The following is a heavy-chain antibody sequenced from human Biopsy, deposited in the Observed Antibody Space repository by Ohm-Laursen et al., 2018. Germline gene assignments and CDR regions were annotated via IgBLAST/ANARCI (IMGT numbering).Heavy chain of an antibody. V-gene: IGHV3-11*01. CDR3: ARGKYKDFSTGLPRPYHYTLDF. CDR2: ISARDGVV. J-gene: IGHJ6*02. Sequence: GSLRLSCSASGFTFSSNVMSWIRQAPGKGLEWIAYISARDGVVYYADSVKGRFTISRDNTNNSLYLQMTSLRPEDTAVFYCARGKYKDFSTGLPRPYHYTLDFWGPGTTVTVSS. CDR1: GFTFSSNV. D-gene: IGHD3-22*01.